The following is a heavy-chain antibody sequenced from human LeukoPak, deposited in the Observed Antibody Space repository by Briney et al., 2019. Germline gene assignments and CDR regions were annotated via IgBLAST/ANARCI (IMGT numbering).Heavy chain of an antibody. CDR1: GGSFSGYY. J-gene: IGHJ3*02. CDR2: INHSGST. D-gene: IGHD1-26*01. CDR3: ARPGSYPIHDAFDI. V-gene: IGHV4-34*01. Sequence: KPSETLSLTCAVYGGSFSGYYWSWIRQPPGKGLEWIGEINHSGSTNYNPSLKSRVTISVDTSKNQFSLKLSSVTAADTAVYYCARPGSYPIHDAFDIWGQGTMVTVSS.